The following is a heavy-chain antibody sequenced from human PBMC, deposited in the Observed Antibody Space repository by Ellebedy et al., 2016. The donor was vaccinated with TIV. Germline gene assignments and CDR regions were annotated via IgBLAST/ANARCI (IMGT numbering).Heavy chain of an antibody. V-gene: IGHV1-2*02. D-gene: IGHD7-27*01. J-gene: IGHJ4*02. CDR2: INPNNGAT. CDR1: GFTLTDYY. Sequence: ASVKVSCXASGFTLTDYYIHWVRQTPGQGLEWMGWINPNNGATKYAQKFQGRVTMTRDTSIHTAYMDLNSLSSDDTAVYYCARDWDAHGDRSDFDLWGQGTLVTVSS. CDR3: ARDWDAHGDRSDFDL.